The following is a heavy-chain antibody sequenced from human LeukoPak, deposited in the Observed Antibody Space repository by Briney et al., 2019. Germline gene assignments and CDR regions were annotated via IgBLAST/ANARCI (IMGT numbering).Heavy chain of an antibody. CDR3: ARRGEQWLGDIDC. D-gene: IGHD6-19*01. CDR2: IYYSGST. CDR1: GGSISSSSYY. V-gene: IGHV4-39*01. J-gene: IGHJ4*02. Sequence: SETLSLTCTVSGGSISSSSYYWGWIRQPPGKGLEWIGSIYYSGSTYYNPSLKSRVTISVDTSKNQFSLKLSSVTAADTAVYYCARRGEQWLGDIDCWGQGTLVTVSS.